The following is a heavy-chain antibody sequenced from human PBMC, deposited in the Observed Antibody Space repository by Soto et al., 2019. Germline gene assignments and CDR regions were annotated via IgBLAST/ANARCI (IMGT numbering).Heavy chain of an antibody. CDR3: ARDHPVGYGMDV. J-gene: IGHJ6*02. CDR2: IYYTGNK. D-gene: IGHD1-26*01. Sequence: QMQLQESGPGLVKPSQTLSLSCTVSGGSISSSSYYWTWIRQHPGKGLEWIGNIYYTGNKYYNPSLKSRVTISVHRSKTQFSLKLNSVTAADTTVYYCARDHPVGYGMDVWGQGTTVTVSS. V-gene: IGHV4-31*03. CDR1: GGSISSSSYY.